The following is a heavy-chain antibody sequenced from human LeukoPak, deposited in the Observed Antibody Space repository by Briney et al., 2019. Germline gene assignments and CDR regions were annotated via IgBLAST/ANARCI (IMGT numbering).Heavy chain of an antibody. D-gene: IGHD3-16*02. CDR2: ISSSGNSR. Sequence: GGSLRLSCAASGFTFSRYTMNWVRQAPGKGLEWVSYISSSGNSREYADSVKGRFTISRDNARDSLHLQMNSLRVEDTAVYYCARDRLRDYVWGSYRDYGMDVWGQGTTVTVSS. CDR1: GFTFSRYT. CDR3: ARDRLRDYVWGSYRDYGMDV. J-gene: IGHJ6*02. V-gene: IGHV3-48*04.